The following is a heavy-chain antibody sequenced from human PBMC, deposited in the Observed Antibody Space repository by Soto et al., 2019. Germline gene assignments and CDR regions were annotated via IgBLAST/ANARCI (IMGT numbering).Heavy chain of an antibody. CDR1: GLIFSNYA. Sequence: EVQMLESGGGLVQPGGSLRLSCVGSGLIFSNYAMNWVRQAPGKGLEWVSLITGSGGSTYYAESVKGRFTISRDKSKNTVYLQMNSLRAEDMAIYYCAKDLGNTMIVVGGYYGMDVWGQGTTVTVSS. D-gene: IGHD3-22*01. J-gene: IGHJ6*02. CDR3: AKDLGNTMIVVGGYYGMDV. V-gene: IGHV3-23*01. CDR2: ITGSGGST.